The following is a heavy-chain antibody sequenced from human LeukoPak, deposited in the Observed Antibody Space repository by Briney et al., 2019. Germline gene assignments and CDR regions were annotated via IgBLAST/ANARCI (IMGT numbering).Heavy chain of an antibody. CDR3: ARDALHYYDILTGSPTDY. D-gene: IGHD3-9*01. V-gene: IGHV3-21*01. CDR2: ISSSSSYI. Sequence: GGSLRLSCAASGFTFSSHSMNWVRQAPGKGLEWVSSISSSSSYIYYADSVKGRFTISRDNAKNSLYLQMNSLRAEDTAVYYCARDALHYYDILTGSPTDYWGQGTLVTVSS. CDR1: GFTFSSHS. J-gene: IGHJ4*02.